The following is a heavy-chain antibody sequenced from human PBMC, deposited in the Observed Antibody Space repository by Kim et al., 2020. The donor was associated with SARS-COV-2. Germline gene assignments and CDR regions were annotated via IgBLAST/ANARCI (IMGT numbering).Heavy chain of an antibody. J-gene: IGHJ4*02. CDR1: GGSVSSGSYY. V-gene: IGHV4-61*01. Sequence: SETLSLTCTVSGGSVSSGSYYWSWIRQPPGKGLEWIGYIYYSGSTNYNPSLKSRVTISVDTSKNQFSLKLSSVTAADTAVYYCAVGQWLDYWGQGTLVTVSS. CDR2: IYYSGST. D-gene: IGHD6-19*01. CDR3: AVGQWLDY.